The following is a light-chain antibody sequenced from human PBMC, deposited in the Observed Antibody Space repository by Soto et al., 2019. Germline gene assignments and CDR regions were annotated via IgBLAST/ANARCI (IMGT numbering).Light chain of an antibody. CDR1: QTLRGRY. V-gene: IGKV3-20*01. J-gene: IGKJ1*01. CDR3: GQFVSAPPRT. CDR2: GAS. Sequence: DTGLKQSPGTLSLSPGERATLSCRASQTLRGRYLAWYQQKPGQAPRLLIYGASTRATGIPDRFSGSGSGTDFTLTISRLEPEDFAVYYCGQFVSAPPRTFGQGTKVDIK.